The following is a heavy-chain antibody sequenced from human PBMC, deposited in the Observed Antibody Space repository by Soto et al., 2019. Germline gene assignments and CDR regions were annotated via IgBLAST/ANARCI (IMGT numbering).Heavy chain of an antibody. CDR2: IYYSGRT. D-gene: IGHD2-8*02. Sequence: QLQLQESGPGLVKPSQTLSLACTVSGGSFRSGGYYWSWIRQLPGKGLEWIGYIYYSGRTYYNPYIKSRVTISLDTTKNQYYLKMSSVTAADTAVYYCASANSFTGHHGDWGQGNLVTVPS. V-gene: IGHV4-31*03. CDR1: GGSFRSGGYY. J-gene: IGHJ4*02. CDR3: ASANSFTGHHGD.